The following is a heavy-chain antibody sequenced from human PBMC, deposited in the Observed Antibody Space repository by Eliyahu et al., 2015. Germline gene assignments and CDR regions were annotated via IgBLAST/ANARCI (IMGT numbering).Heavy chain of an antibody. CDR3: ARDHAVTTLGAFDI. V-gene: IGHV4-4*07. D-gene: IGHD4-17*01. CDR2: IYTSGST. CDR1: GGXTSXYX. J-gene: IGHJ3*02. Sequence: QVQLQESGPGLVKPSETLSLTCTVSGGXTSXYXWGWIRXPAGKGLEWIGRIYTSGSTNXNPSLKSRVTMSVDTSKNQFSLKLSSVTAADTAVYYCARDHAVTTLGAFDIWGQGTMVTVSS.